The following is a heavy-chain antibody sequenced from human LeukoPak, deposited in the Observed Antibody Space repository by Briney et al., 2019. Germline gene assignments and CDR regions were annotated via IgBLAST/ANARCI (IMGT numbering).Heavy chain of an antibody. CDR1: GGSISSHY. D-gene: IGHD2-2*01. J-gene: IGHJ6*03. CDR3: ARVGGCRSTSCSWKYYNYYMDV. Sequence: SETLSLTCSVSGGSISSHYWSWIRQPPGKGLESIGYIYYGGSTSYHPSLKSRVAISMDTSKSQFSLKLSAVTAADTAVYYCARVGGCRSTSCSWKYYNYYMDVWGKGTTVTVSS. CDR2: IYYGGST. V-gene: IGHV4-59*11.